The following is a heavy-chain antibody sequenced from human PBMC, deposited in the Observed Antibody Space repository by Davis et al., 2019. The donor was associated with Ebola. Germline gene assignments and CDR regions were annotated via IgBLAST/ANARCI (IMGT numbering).Heavy chain of an antibody. CDR3: ARRLSSGGWYVVDY. CDR2: IYYSGST. V-gene: IGHV4-61*01. D-gene: IGHD6-19*01. CDR1: GGSVSSGSYY. Sequence: PSETLSLTCTVFGGSVSSGSYYWSWIRQPPGKGLEWIGYIYYSGSTNYNPSLESRVTISIDTSKNQFSLKLKSVTAADTAVYYCARRLSSGGWYVVDYWGQGTLVTVSS. J-gene: IGHJ4*02.